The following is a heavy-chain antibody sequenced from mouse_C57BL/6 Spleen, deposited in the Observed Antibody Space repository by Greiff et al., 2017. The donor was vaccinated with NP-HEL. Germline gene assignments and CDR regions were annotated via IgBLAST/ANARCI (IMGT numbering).Heavy chain of an antibody. CDR1: GYTFTSYW. CDR2: IYPGSGST. Sequence: QVQLQQPGAELVKPGASVKMSCKASGYTFTSYWITWVKQRPGQGLEWIGDIYPGSGSTNYNEKFKSKATLTVDTSSSTAYMQLISLTSEDSAVYYCARDYYGSSLYFDVWGTGTTVTVSS. J-gene: IGHJ1*03. D-gene: IGHD1-1*01. V-gene: IGHV1-55*01. CDR3: ARDYYGSSLYFDV.